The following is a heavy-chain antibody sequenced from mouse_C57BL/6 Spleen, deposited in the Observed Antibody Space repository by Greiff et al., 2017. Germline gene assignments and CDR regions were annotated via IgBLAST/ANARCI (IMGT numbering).Heavy chain of an antibody. V-gene: IGHV1-55*01. Sequence: VQLQQSGAELVKPGASVKMSCKASGYTFTSYWITWVKQRPGQGLEWIGDIYPGSGSTNYNEKFKSKATLTVDTSSSTAYMQLSSLTSEDSAVYYCARVGFYPGYFDVWGTGTTVTVSS. CDR2: IYPGSGST. D-gene: IGHD1-1*01. J-gene: IGHJ1*03. CDR3: ARVGFYPGYFDV. CDR1: GYTFTSYW.